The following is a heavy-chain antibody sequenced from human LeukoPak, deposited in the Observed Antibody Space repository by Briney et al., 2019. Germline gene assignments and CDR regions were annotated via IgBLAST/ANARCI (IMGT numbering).Heavy chain of an antibody. CDR1: GGSISSDGYS. J-gene: IGHJ5*02. CDR2: IYRSGST. CDR3: ARDGDYNWFDP. Sequence: SETLSLTCAVSGGSISSDGYSWSWIRQPPGKGLEWIGYIYRSGSTNYNPSLKSRVTISVDKSKNQFSLKLSSVTAADTAVYYCARDGDYNWFDPWGQGTLVTVSS. D-gene: IGHD2-21*02. V-gene: IGHV4-30-2*01.